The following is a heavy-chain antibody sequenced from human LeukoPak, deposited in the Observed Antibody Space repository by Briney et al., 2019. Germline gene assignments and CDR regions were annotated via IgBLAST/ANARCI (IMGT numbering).Heavy chain of an antibody. V-gene: IGHV1-2*02. Sequence: ASVKVSCKASGYTFTGYYMHWVRQAPGQGLEWMGWINPNSGGTNYAQKFQGRVTMTRDTSISTAYMELSRLRSDDTAVYYCARGEVTMVRGVIDGGFDHWGQGTLVTVSS. J-gene: IGHJ5*02. CDR3: ARGEVTMVRGVIDGGFDH. CDR1: GYTFTGYY. D-gene: IGHD3-10*01. CDR2: INPNSGGT.